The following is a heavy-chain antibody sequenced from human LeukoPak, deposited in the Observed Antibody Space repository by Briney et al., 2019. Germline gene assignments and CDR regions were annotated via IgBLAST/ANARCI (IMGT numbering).Heavy chain of an antibody. D-gene: IGHD3-22*01. Sequence: SVKVSCKASGYTFTSYYMHWVRQAPGQGLEWMGRIIPILGIANYAQKFQGRVTITADKSTSTAYMELSSLRSEDTAVYYCARSNYDSSGYYYYYYGMDVWGQGTTVTVSS. V-gene: IGHV1-69*02. J-gene: IGHJ6*02. CDR3: ARSNYDSSGYYYYYYGMDV. CDR2: IIPILGIA. CDR1: GYTFTSYY.